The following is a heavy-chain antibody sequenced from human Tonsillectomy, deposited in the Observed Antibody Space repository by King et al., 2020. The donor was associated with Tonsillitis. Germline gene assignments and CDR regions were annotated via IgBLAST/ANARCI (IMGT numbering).Heavy chain of an antibody. D-gene: IGHD2-2*01. CDR3: ARALGDCSSTSCSPFDY. CDR1: GGSFSGYY. CDR2: INHSGST. V-gene: IGHV4-34*01. J-gene: IGHJ4*02. Sequence: VQLQQWGAGLLKPSETLSLTCAVYGGSFSGYYWSWIRQPPGKGLEWIGEINHSGSTNYNPSLKSRVTISVDTSKNQFSLKLSSVTAADTAVYYCARALGDCSSTSCSPFDYWGQGTLVTVSS.